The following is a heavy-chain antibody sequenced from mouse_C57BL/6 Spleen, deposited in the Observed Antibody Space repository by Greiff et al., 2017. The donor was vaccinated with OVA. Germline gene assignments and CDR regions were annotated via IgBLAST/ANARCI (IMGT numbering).Heavy chain of an antibody. CDR1: GYTFTDYN. CDR3: ARSPITTVVARDYFDY. J-gene: IGHJ2*01. Sequence: SGPELVKPGASVKMSCKASGYTFTDYNMHWVKQSHGKSLEWIGYINPNNGGTSYNQKFKGKATLTVNKSSSTAYMELRSLTSEDSAVYYCARSPITTVVARDYFDYWGQGTTLTVSS. V-gene: IGHV1-22*01. D-gene: IGHD1-1*01. CDR2: INPNNGGT.